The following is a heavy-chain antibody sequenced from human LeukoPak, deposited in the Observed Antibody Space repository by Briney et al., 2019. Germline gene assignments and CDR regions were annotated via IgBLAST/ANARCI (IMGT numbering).Heavy chain of an antibody. CDR3: AKGGQWLVQNYFDY. D-gene: IGHD6-19*01. V-gene: IGHV1-69*01. CDR1: GGTFSSYA. J-gene: IGHJ4*02. CDR2: IIPIFGTA. Sequence: GASVKVSCKASGGTFSSYAISWVRQAPGQGLEWMGGIIPIFGTANYAQKFQGRVTITADESTSTAYMELSSLRAEDTAVYYCAKGGQWLVQNYFDYWGQGTLVTVSS.